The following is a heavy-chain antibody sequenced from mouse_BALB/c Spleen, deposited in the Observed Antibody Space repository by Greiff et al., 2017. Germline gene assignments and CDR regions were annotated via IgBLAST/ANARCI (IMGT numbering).Heavy chain of an antibody. Sequence: EVKLMESGGGLVKPGGSLKLSCAASGFTFSDYYMYWVRQTPEKRLEWVATISDGGSYTYYTDSVTGRFTISRDNAKNNLYLQMSSLKSEDTAMYYWASHRYDGAWFAYWGQGTLVTVSA. J-gene: IGHJ3*01. CDR1: GFTFSDYY. CDR2: ISDGGSYT. V-gene: IGHV5-4*02. D-gene: IGHD2-14*01. CDR3: ASHRYDGAWFAY.